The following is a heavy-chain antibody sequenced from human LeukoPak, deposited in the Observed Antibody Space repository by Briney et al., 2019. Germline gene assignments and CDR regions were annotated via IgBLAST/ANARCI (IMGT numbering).Heavy chain of an antibody. CDR3: VWTRSFYYYYAMDV. J-gene: IGHJ6*02. Sequence: GGSLRLSCAASGFTFSHAWMTWVRQAPGKGLEWVGRIKSTTDGGTADYAAPVKGRITISRDDSESTLYLQMNSLKTEDTAVYYCVWTRSFYYYYAMDVWGQGTTVTVSS. CDR1: GFTFSHAW. CDR2: IKSTTDGGTA. D-gene: IGHD3/OR15-3a*01. V-gene: IGHV3-15*01.